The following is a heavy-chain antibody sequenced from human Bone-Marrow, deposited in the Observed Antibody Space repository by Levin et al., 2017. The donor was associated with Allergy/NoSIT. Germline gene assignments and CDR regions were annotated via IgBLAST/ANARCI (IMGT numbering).Heavy chain of an antibody. Sequence: GESLKISCAASGFTFSSYWMSWVRQAPGKGLEWVANIKQDGSEKYYVDSVKGRFTISRDNAKNSLYLQMNSLRAEDTAVYYCARDLGIMITFGGVIVITLFDYWGQGTLVTVSS. CDR1: GFTFSSYW. D-gene: IGHD3-16*02. J-gene: IGHJ4*02. CDR2: IKQDGSEK. CDR3: ARDLGIMITFGGVIVITLFDY. V-gene: IGHV3-7*03.